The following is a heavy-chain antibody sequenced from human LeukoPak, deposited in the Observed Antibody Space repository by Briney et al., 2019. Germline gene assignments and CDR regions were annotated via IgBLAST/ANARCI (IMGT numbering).Heavy chain of an antibody. J-gene: IGHJ4*02. CDR3: ATATNGFRRGFDY. Sequence: GGSLRLSCATSGFAFSIYTMNWVRQAPGKGPEWVSSISGDGSYIFYADSVRGRFTISRDNAKISLYLQMNSLRADDTAVYYCATATNGFRRGFDYWGPGTLVTVS. CDR1: GFAFSIYT. CDR2: ISGDGSYI. V-gene: IGHV3-21*01. D-gene: IGHD2-8*01.